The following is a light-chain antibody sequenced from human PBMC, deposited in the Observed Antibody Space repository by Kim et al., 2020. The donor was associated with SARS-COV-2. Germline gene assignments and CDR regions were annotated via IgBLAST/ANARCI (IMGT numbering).Light chain of an antibody. J-gene: IGLJ1*01. V-gene: IGLV3-9*01. CDR3: QFWDRSTSPYV. CDR2: RDS. CDR1: HTGSKN. Sequence: SYELTQPLSVSVALGQTARITCGGNHTGSKNVHWCQQKPGQAPVVVIYRDSNRPPGIPERFSGSNSGTTATLPISRAQAGDEADYYCQFWDRSTSPYVFG.